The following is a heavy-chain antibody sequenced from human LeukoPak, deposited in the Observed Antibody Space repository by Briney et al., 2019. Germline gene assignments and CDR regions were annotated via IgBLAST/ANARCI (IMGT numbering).Heavy chain of an antibody. V-gene: IGHV1-69*05. J-gene: IGHJ4*02. D-gene: IGHD4-17*01. Sequence: SVKVSCKASGGTFSSYAISWVRQAPGQGLKWMGGIIPIFGTANYAQKFQGRVTITTDESTSTAYMELSSLRSEDTAVYYCASTTVTTNYFDYWGQGTLVTVSS. CDR2: IIPIFGTA. CDR3: ASTTVTTNYFDY. CDR1: GGTFSSYA.